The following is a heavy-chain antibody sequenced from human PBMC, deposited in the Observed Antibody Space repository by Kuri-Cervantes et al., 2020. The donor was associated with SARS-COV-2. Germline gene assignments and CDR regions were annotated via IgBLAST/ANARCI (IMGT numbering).Heavy chain of an antibody. V-gene: IGHV3-49*04. CDR2: IRSKAYGGTT. D-gene: IGHD3-22*01. Sequence: GESLKISCTASGFTFGDYAMSWVRQAPGKGLEWVGFIRSKAYGGTTEYAASVKGRFTISRDDSKSIAYLQMNSLKTEDTAVYYCTRDQTPPYYYDSSGYYPDYWGQGTLVTVSS. CDR1: GFTFGDYA. J-gene: IGHJ4*02. CDR3: TRDQTPPYYYDSSGYYPDY.